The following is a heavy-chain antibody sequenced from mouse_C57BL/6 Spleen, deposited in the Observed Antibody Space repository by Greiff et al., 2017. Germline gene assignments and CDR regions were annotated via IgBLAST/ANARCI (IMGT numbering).Heavy chain of an antibody. V-gene: IGHV1-15*01. CDR3: TDYGSSYAMDY. Sequence: VQLQQSGAELVRPGASVTLSCKASGYTFTDYEMHWVKQTPVHGLEWIGAIDPETGGTAYNQKFKGKAILTADKSSSTAYMELRSLTSEDSAVYYCTDYGSSYAMDYWGQGTSVTVSS. D-gene: IGHD1-1*01. CDR1: GYTFTDYE. CDR2: IDPETGGT. J-gene: IGHJ4*01.